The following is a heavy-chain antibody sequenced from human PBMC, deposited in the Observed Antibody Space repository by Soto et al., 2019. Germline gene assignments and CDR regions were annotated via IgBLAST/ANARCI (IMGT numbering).Heavy chain of an antibody. CDR2: ISYDGSNK. CDR3: AKDYYDSSGYYYFQH. J-gene: IGHJ1*01. V-gene: IGHV3-30*18. D-gene: IGHD3-22*01. CDR1: GFTFSSYG. Sequence: GGSLRLSCAASGFTFSSYGMHWVRQAPGKGLEWVAVISYDGSNKYYADSAKGRFTISRDNSKNTLYLQMNSLRAEDTAVYYCAKDYYDSSGYYYFQHWGQGTLVTVSS.